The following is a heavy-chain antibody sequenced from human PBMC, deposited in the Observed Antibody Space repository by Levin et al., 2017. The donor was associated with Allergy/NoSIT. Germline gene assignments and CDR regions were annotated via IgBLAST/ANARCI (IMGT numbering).Heavy chain of an antibody. CDR3: AKGDDAFDI. V-gene: IGHV3-9*01. J-gene: IGHJ3*02. CDR2: ISWNRGSI. CDR1: GFTFDDYA. Sequence: SCAASGFTFDDYAMHWVRQAPGKGLEWVSGISWNRGSIGYADSVKGRFTISRDNAKHSLYLQMNSLRAEDTALYYCAKGDDAFDIWGQGTMVTVSS.